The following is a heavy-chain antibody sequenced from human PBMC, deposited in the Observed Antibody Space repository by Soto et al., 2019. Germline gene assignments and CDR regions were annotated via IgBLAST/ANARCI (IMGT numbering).Heavy chain of an antibody. CDR2: IYYSGST. CDR3: ARGRYYGMDV. J-gene: IGHJ6*02. V-gene: IGHV4-59*01. Sequence: SETLSLTCTVSGGSISSYYWSWIRQPPGKGLEWIGNIYYSGSTNYNPSLKSRVTISVDTSKNQFSLKLSSVTAADTAVYYCARGRYYGMDVWGQGTTVTVSS. CDR1: GGSISSYY.